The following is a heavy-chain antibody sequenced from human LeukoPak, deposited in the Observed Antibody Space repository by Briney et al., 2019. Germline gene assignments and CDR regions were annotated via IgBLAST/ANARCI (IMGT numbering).Heavy chain of an antibody. V-gene: IGHV3-66*01. CDR2: ISSDAGT. CDR3: ARDQNY. CDR1: GFTVSNNY. Sequence: GGSLRLSCAASGFTVSNNYMSWVRQAQGKGLEWVSVISSDAGTYYADSVKGRFTSFRDNSKNTLYLQMNSLRDEDTAVYYCARDQNYWGQGTLVTVSS. J-gene: IGHJ4*02.